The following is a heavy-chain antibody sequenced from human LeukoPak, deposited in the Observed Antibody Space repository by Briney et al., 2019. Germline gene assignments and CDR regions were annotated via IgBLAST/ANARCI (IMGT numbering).Heavy chain of an antibody. CDR2: ISYDGSNK. Sequence: GRSLRLSCAASGFTFSSYATHWVRQAPGKGLEWVAVISYDGSNKYYADSVKGRFTISRDNSKNTLYLQMNSLRAEDTAVYYCARGLLDYWGQGTLVTVSS. V-gene: IGHV3-30-3*01. CDR1: GFTFSSYA. J-gene: IGHJ4*02. CDR3: ARGLLDY.